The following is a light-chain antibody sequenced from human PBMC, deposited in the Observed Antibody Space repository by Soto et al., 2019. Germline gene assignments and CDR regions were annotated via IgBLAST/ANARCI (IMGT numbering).Light chain of an antibody. CDR1: QSVSSN. Sequence: ELVLMQVVATLSISPGERATLSCRASQSVSSNLAWYQQKPGQAPRLLIYGASTRATGIPARFSGSGSGTEFTLTISSLQSEDFAVYYCQQYNNWPRTFGQGTKV. V-gene: IGKV3-15*01. J-gene: IGKJ1*01. CDR3: QQYNNWPRT. CDR2: GAS.